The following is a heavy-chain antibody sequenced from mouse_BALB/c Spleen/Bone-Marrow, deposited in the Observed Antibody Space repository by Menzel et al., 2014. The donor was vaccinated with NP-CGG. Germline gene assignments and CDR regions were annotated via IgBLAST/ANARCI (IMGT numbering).Heavy chain of an antibody. J-gene: IGHJ3*01. CDR2: IYPGDGDT. V-gene: IGHV1-80*01. Sequence: VKVVESGAELVRPGSSVKISCKASGYAFSSYWMNWVRQRPGQGLEWIGQIYPGDGDTNYNGKFKGKATLTADRSSSTVYMQLSSLTSEDSAVYFCARTPWFAYWGQGTLVTVSA. CDR3: ARTPWFAY. CDR1: GYAFSSYW.